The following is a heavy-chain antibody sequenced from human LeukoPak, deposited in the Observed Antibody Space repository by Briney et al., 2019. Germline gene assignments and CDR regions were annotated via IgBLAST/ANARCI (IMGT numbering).Heavy chain of an antibody. Sequence: ASVKVSCKASGYTFTGYYMHWVRQAPGQGLEWMGWINPNSGGTNYAQKFQGRVTMTRDTSISTAYMELSRLRSDDTAVYYCARVARESRAYYYYYMDVWGKGTTVTVSS. V-gene: IGHV1-2*02. CDR2: INPNSGGT. CDR1: GYTFTGYY. CDR3: ARVARESRAYYYYYMDV. J-gene: IGHJ6*03. D-gene: IGHD2/OR15-2a*01.